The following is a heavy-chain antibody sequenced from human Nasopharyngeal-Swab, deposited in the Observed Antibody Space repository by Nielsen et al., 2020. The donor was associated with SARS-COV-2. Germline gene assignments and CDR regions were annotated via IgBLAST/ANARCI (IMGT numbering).Heavy chain of an antibody. CDR2: IYSGGST. D-gene: IGHD3-10*01. V-gene: IGHV3-53*01. CDR3: ARAWGTMGPAFDY. J-gene: IGHJ4*02. CDR1: GFTFSSYS. Sequence: GSLRLSCAASGFTFSSYSMNWVRQAPGKGLEWVSVIYSGGSTYYADSVKGRFTISRDNSKNTLYLQMNSLRAEDTAVYYCARAWGTMGPAFDYWGQGTLVTVSS.